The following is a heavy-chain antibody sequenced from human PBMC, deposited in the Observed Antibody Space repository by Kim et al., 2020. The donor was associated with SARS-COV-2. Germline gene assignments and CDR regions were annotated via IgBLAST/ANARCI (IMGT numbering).Heavy chain of an antibody. V-gene: IGHV7-4-1*02. D-gene: IGHD6-6*01. CDR1: GYTFTSYA. CDR3: ARDIEAARQRGGLYHDY. J-gene: IGHJ4*02. CDR2: INTNTGNP. Sequence: ASVKVSCKASGYTFTSYAMNWVRQAPGQGLEWMGWINTNTGNPTYAQGFTGRFVFSLDTSVSTAYLQISSLKAEDTAVYYCARDIEAARQRGGLYHDYWGQGTLVTVSS.